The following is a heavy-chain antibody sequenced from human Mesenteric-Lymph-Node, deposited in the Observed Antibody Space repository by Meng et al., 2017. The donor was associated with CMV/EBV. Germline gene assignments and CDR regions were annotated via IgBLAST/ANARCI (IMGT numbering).Heavy chain of an antibody. CDR1: GFTFSSYW. Sequence: GGSLRLSCAASGFTFSSYWMHWVRQAPGKGLVWVSRINSDGSSTSYADFVKGRFTISRDNAKNSLYLQMNSLRAEDTALYYCAKAQDSSGYGGLGYWGQGTLVTVSS. CDR2: INSDGSST. CDR3: AKAQDSSGYGGLGY. V-gene: IGHV3-74*01. D-gene: IGHD3-22*01. J-gene: IGHJ4*02.